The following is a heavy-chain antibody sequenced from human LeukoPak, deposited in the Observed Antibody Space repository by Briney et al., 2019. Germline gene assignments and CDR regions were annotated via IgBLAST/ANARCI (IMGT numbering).Heavy chain of an antibody. D-gene: IGHD3-22*01. CDR1: GFTFSSYG. CDR3: AKEHYYDSSGYTYYFDY. J-gene: IGHJ4*02. Sequence: GGSLRLSCAASGFTFSSYGMSWVRQAPGKGLEWVSAISGSGGSTYYADSVKGRFTISRDNSKNTLYLQMNSLRAEDTAVYYCAKEHYYDSSGYTYYFDYWGQGTLVTVSS. CDR2: ISGSGGST. V-gene: IGHV3-23*01.